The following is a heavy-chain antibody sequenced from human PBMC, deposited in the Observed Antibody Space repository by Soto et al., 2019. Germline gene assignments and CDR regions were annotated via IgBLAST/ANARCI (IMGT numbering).Heavy chain of an antibody. CDR3: ARDRGWFAFDY. J-gene: IGHJ4*02. V-gene: IGHV3-74*01. CDR1: GFTFRSYW. Sequence: GGSLRLSCAAPGFTFRSYWMYWVSQAPGTGLVWVSRTNSDGSDTSYADSVKGRFTISRDNDKNTLYLQMNSLRAEDTVVYYCARDRGWFAFDYWCKGSLVTVS. CDR2: TNSDGSDT. D-gene: IGHD3-10*01.